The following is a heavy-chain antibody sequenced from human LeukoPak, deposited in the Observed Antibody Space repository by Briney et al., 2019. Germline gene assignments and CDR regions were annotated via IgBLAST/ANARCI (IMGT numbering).Heavy chain of an antibody. J-gene: IGHJ4*02. CDR3: ARHTSGWYEHY. CDR2: FYYSGST. D-gene: IGHD6-19*01. V-gene: IGHV4-59*08. CDR1: GGSISSHY. Sequence: SESLSLTCTVSGGSISSHYWSWIRQPPGRGLEWIGYFYYSGSTNYNPSLKSRVTISLDTSKNQFSLKLSSVTAADTAVYYCARHTSGWYEHYWGQGTPVTVSS.